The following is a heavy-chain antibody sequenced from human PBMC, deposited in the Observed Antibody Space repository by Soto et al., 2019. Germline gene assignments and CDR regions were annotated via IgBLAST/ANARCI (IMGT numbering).Heavy chain of an antibody. CDR1: GYTFTRNH. D-gene: IGHD3-16*02. CDR2: INVATGNT. CDR3: ARAGNFASLAEIDY. J-gene: IGHJ4*02. Sequence: QVHLVQSGAEVKKPGASVKVSCKASGYTFTRNHMHWVRQAPGQGLEWMGFINVATGNTRYSRKFQGLLILTRDTSASTTHFALSGLTTDGTDVDYCARAGNFASLAEIDYWGQGTQVTVSS. V-gene: IGHV1-3*01.